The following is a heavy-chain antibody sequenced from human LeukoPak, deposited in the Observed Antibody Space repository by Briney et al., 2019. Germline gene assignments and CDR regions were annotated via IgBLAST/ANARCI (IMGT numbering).Heavy chain of an antibody. D-gene: IGHD1-1*01. CDR1: GFTFSDYY. Sequence: GGSLRLSCAASGFTFSDYYMSWIRQAPGKGLEWVSYISSSNRYTNYADSVKGRFTISRDNAKNSLYLQMNSLRDEDSAVYYCARHSTGTTADAFDIWGQGTMVTVSS. J-gene: IGHJ3*02. CDR3: ARHSTGTTADAFDI. CDR2: ISSSNRYT. V-gene: IGHV3-11*06.